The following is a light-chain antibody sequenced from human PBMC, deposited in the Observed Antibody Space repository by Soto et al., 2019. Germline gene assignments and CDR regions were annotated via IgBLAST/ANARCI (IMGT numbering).Light chain of an antibody. CDR2: EVN. J-gene: IGLJ1*01. Sequence: QSVLTQPASVSGSPGQSITISCTGTSSNVGSYKLVSWYQQHPGKAPKLMIFEVNKRPSGVSNRFSGSKSGNTASLTISGPKVEDEADYYCCSSGGSPTNVFGTGTKLTVL. CDR1: SSNVGSYKL. V-gene: IGLV2-23*02. CDR3: CSSGGSPTNV.